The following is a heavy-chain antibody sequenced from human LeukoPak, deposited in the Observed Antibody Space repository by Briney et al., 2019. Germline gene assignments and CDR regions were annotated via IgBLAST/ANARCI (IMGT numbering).Heavy chain of an antibody. CDR1: GGSISSYY. CDR3: ATYYYDRDYYYGMDV. V-gene: IGHV4-59*01. D-gene: IGHD3-22*01. CDR2: IYYSGST. Sequence: SETLSPTCTVSGGSISSYYWSWIRQPPGKGLEWIGYIYYSGSTNYNPSLKSRVTISVDTSKNQFSLKLSSVTAADTAVYYCATYYYDRDYYYGMDVWGQGTTVTVSS. J-gene: IGHJ6*02.